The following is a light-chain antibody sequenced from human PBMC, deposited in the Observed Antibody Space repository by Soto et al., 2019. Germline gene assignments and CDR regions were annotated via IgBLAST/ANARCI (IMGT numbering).Light chain of an antibody. CDR2: GAS. Sequence: EMVMTQSPATLSVSPGERATLSCRASQSVSSKLAWYQQKPGQAPRLVIFGASTWATGIPARFSGSGSGTEFTLTISNLQPEDFAVYYCQQYSVWPFTFGPGTKVD. CDR1: QSVSSK. CDR3: QQYSVWPFT. J-gene: IGKJ3*01. V-gene: IGKV3-15*01.